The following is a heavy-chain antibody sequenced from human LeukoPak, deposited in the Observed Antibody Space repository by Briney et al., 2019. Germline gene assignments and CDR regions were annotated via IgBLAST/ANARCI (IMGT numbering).Heavy chain of an antibody. V-gene: IGHV1-8*01. CDR3: ARGACSGGSCYSVVGWFDP. D-gene: IGHD2-15*01. Sequence: ASVKVSCKASGYTFTSYDIKWVRQATGQGLEWMGWMNPNSGNTGYAQKFQGRVTMTRNTSISTAYMELSSLRSEDTAVYYCARGACSGGSCYSVVGWFDPWGQGTLVTVSS. J-gene: IGHJ5*02. CDR1: GYTFTSYD. CDR2: MNPNSGNT.